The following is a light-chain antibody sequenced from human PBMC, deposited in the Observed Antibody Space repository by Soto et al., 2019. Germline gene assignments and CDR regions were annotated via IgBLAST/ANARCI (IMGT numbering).Light chain of an antibody. CDR3: QHYNSYSEA. CDR2: KAS. CDR1: QSISSW. J-gene: IGKJ1*01. V-gene: IGKV1-5*03. Sequence: DIHMTRSPSTLSSSLGDRVTITCLASQSISSWLAWYQQKPGKAPKLLIYKASTLKSGVPSRFSGSGSGTEFTLTISSLQPDDFATYYCQHYNSYSEAFGQGTKVDIK.